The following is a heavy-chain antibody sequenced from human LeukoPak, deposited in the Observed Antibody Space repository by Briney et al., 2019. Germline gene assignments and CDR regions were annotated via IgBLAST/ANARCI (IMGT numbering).Heavy chain of an antibody. Sequence: ASVKVSCKASGYTFTNYGISWVRQAPGQGLEWMGWINTNTGNPTYAQGFTGRFVFSLDTSVSTAYLQISSIKAEDTAVYYCARDHNDILTGYFGSFDYWGQGTLVTVSS. J-gene: IGHJ4*02. CDR2: INTNTGNP. CDR3: ARDHNDILTGYFGSFDY. CDR1: GYTFTNYG. V-gene: IGHV7-4-1*02. D-gene: IGHD3-9*01.